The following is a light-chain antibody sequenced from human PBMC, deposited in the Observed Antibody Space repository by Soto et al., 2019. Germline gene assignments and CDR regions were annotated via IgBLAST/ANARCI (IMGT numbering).Light chain of an antibody. V-gene: IGKV1-27*01. Sequence: DIQMTQSPSSLSASVGDRVTITCRASQGISNYVAWYQQKPGKAPKLRIYASSTLQSGVRSRFSGSGSGTDFTLTISSLQLEDVATYYCQKYNSEGTFGQGTKVEIK. J-gene: IGKJ1*01. CDR2: ASS. CDR3: QKYNSEGT. CDR1: QGISNY.